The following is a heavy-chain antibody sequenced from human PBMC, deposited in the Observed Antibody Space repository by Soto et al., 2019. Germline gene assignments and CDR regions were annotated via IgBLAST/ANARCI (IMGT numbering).Heavy chain of an antibody. CDR1: GFTFSTYP. CDR3: VKPPVITASYYYYDMDV. J-gene: IGHJ6*02. Sequence: EAQLLESGGGLVQLGGSLRLPCEASGFTFSTYPMSWVGQAPGKGLEGVSGISGSGISTYYTDSVKGRFTISRDNSKNTVFLQMNSLRDEDTAVYYCVKPPVITASYYYYDMDVWGQGITVTVSS. D-gene: IGHD4-4*01. V-gene: IGHV3-23*01. CDR2: ISGSGIST.